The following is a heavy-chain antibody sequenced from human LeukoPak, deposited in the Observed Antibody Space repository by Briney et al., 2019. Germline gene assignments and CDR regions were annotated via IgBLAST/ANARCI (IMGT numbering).Heavy chain of an antibody. Sequence: GGSLRLSCAASGFTFTDYAMSWVRQAPEKGLEWISTISDNGGETYYADSVKGRFAISRDDSKNTLFLQMNSLRAEDSAVYYCATDRERDPSVYYLVGGQGTLITVSS. CDR1: GFTFTDYA. V-gene: IGHV3-23*01. CDR3: ATDRERDPSVYYLV. CDR2: ISDNGGET. D-gene: IGHD3-22*01. J-gene: IGHJ4*02.